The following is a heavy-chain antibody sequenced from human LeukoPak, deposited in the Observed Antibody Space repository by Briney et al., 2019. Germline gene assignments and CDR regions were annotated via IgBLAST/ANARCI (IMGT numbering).Heavy chain of an antibody. J-gene: IGHJ2*01. Sequence: SGTLSLTCAVYGGSFSDYYWTWIRQPPGKGLEWIGSIYYSGSTYYNPSLKSRVTISVDRSKSQYSLKLSSVTAADTAVYYCARKRDGYNSGYFDLWGRGTLVAVSS. CDR1: GGSFSDYY. CDR3: ARKRDGYNSGYFDL. D-gene: IGHD5-24*01. V-gene: IGHV4-34*01. CDR2: IYYSGST.